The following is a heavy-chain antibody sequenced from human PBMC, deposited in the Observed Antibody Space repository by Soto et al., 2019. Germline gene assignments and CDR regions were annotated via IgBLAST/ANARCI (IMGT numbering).Heavy chain of an antibody. Sequence: GGSLRLSCAAYGFTFSSYSMNWFRQAPGKGLEWVSYISSSSSTIYYVDSVKGRFTISRDNAKNSLYLQMNSLRAEDTAVYYCARIGGRWSSTICPDGHEFDLWGQGTMATV. V-gene: IGHV3-48*01. CDR3: ARIGGRWSSTICPDGHEFDL. D-gene: IGHD2-2*01. CDR1: GFTFSSYS. J-gene: IGHJ3*01. CDR2: ISSSSSTI.